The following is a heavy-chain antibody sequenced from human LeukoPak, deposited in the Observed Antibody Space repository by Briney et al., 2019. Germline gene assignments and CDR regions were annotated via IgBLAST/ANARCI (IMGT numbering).Heavy chain of an antibody. Sequence: GGSLRLSCAASGFIFNSFAMSWVRQAPGKGLEWVSTFSGSGSRTSYADSVKGRFTISRDNSKNTLYLQMKSLRAEDTAVYYCAKDRLPDGRWSLDYWGQGTLVTVSS. D-gene: IGHD6-13*01. J-gene: IGHJ4*02. CDR3: AKDRLPDGRWSLDY. V-gene: IGHV3-23*01. CDR2: FSGSGSRT. CDR1: GFIFNSFA.